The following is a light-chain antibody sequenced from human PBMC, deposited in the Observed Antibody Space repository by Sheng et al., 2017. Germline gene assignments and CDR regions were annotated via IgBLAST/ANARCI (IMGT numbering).Light chain of an antibody. CDR3: QAWDTSIHVV. V-gene: IGLV3-1*01. CDR2: QDS. J-gene: IGLJ2*01. CDR1: KLGDKY. Sequence: SYELTQPPSVSVSPGQTASITCSGDKLGDKYACWYQQKPGQSPVLVIYQDSKRPSGIPERFSGSNSGNTATLTISGTQVVDEADYYCQAWDTSIHVVFGGGTNLTVL.